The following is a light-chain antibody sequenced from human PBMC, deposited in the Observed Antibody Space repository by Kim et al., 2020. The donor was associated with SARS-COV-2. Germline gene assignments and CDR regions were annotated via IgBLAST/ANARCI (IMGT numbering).Light chain of an antibody. J-gene: IGLJ1*01. CDR1: SGDVGNSTS. CDR3: SSYAGSNNYV. CDR2: EVT. Sequence: SRPTSSTGASGDVGNSTSVSWYQRRPGKAPKLMIYEVTRRPSVVPDRLSGSKSGNTASLTVSGLQAEDEAEYYCSSYAGSNNYVSGTGTKVTVL. V-gene: IGLV2-8*01.